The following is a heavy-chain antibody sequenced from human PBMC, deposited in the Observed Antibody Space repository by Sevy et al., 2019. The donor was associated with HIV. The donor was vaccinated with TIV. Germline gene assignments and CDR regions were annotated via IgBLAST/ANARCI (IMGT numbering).Heavy chain of an antibody. V-gene: IGHV3-33*01. CDR3: ARESGSDWYLDY. Sequence: GGSLRLSCKASGFIFSRYGVHRVRQAPGKGLEWVASIFNDGKTKYYGDAVKGRFTISRDDSKNTLYLQMDSLRAEDTAVYYCARESGSDWYLDYWGQGTLVTVS. CDR1: GFIFSRYG. J-gene: IGHJ4*02. CDR2: IFNDGKTK. D-gene: IGHD1-26*01.